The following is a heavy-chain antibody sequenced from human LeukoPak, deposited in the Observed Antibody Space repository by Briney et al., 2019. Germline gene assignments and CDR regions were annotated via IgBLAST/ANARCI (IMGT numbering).Heavy chain of an antibody. Sequence: PSETLSLACTASGYSITSGYDWGWIRQPPGKGLEWIGASSHSGVTYYNPSLQSRVTISVDTSKNQFSLKLSSVNAADTAVYYCVRDSIFNPMGVWGKGTTVIVSS. CDR2: SSHSGVT. J-gene: IGHJ6*03. CDR3: VRDSIFNPMGV. D-gene: IGHD3-3*02. CDR1: GYSITSGYD. V-gene: IGHV4-38-2*02.